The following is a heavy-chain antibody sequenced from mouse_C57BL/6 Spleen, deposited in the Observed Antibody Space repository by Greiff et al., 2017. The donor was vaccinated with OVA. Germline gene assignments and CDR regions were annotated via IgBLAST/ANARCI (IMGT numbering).Heavy chain of an antibody. CDR1: GFNIKDDY. Sequence: DVQLQESGAELVRPGASVKLSCTASGFNIKDDYMHWVKQRPEQGLEWIGWIDPENGDTEYASKFQGKATITADTSSNTAYLQLSSLTSEDTAVYYCTTRGSPHFDYWGQGTTLTVSS. D-gene: IGHD1-1*01. V-gene: IGHV14-4*01. J-gene: IGHJ2*01. CDR3: TTRGSPHFDY. CDR2: IDPENGDT.